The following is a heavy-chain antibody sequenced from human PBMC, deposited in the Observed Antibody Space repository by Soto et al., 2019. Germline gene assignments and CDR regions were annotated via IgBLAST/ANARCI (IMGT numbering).Heavy chain of an antibody. CDR3: ARIRSNYDFWSGYYSAAYFDY. Sequence: SGPTLVNPTQTLTLTCTFSGFSLSTSGMCVSWIRQPPGKALEWLALIDWDDDKYYSTSLKTRLTISKDTSKNQVVLTMTSMDPVDTATYYCARIRSNYDFWSGYYSAAYFDYWGQGTLVTVSS. V-gene: IGHV2-70*01. D-gene: IGHD3-3*01. J-gene: IGHJ4*02. CDR1: GFSLSTSGMC. CDR2: IDWDDDK.